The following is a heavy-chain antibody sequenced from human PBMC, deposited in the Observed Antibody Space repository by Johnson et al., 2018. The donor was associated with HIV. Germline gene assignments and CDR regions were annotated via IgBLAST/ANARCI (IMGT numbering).Heavy chain of an antibody. Sequence: MQLVESGGGVVRPGGSLRLSCAAAGFSFTNAWMSWVRQAPGKGLAWVSGINWTGGSTGYADSVQVRFTISRDNSKNTLYLQMNSLRAEDTAVYYCASELGIRLDAFDIWGQGTMVTVSS. CDR3: ASELGIRLDAFDI. V-gene: IGHV3-20*04. D-gene: IGHD7-27*01. CDR2: INWTGGST. CDR1: GFSFTNAW. J-gene: IGHJ3*02.